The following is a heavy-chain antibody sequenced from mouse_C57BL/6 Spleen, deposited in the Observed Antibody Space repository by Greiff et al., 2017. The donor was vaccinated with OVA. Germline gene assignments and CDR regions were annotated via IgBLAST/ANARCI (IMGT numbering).Heavy chain of an antibody. J-gene: IGHJ2*01. CDR1: GYTFTSYW. V-gene: IGHV1-50*01. CDR3: ARSDQDFDY. Sequence: QVQLQQPGAELVKPGASVKLSCKASGYTFTSYWMQWVKQRPGQGLEWIGEIDPSDSYTNYNQKFKGKATLTVDTSSSTAYMQLSSLTSEDSAVYYCARSDQDFDYWGKGTTLTVSS. CDR2: IDPSDSYT.